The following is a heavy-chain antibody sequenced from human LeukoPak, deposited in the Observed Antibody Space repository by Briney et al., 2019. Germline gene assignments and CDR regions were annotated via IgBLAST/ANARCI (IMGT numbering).Heavy chain of an antibody. V-gene: IGHV1-18*01. CDR3: ARRQGTTLNFDY. CDR2: INAYNGNT. CDR1: GYIFITYG. D-gene: IGHD1-1*01. Sequence: ASVKVSCKDSGYIFITYGFSWVRQAPGQGLEWMGWINAYNGNTNYAQNLQGRVTMTTDTSTSTAYMELRSLRSDDTAVYYCARRQGTTLNFDYWGQGTLVTVSS. J-gene: IGHJ4*02.